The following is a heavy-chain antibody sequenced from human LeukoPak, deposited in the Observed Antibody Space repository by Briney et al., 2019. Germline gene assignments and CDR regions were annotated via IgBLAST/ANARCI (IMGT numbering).Heavy chain of an antibody. CDR1: GFPFSSSW. CDR3: AARFRDGLDI. J-gene: IGHJ3*02. Sequence: GGSLRLSCAASGFPFSSSWVHWVRQAPGKGLVWVSRISGDGGSTEYADSVKGRSAISRDNAKNTLYLQMNSLRAEDAAVYYCAARFRDGLDIWGQGTMVTVSS. CDR2: ISGDGGST. V-gene: IGHV3-74*01.